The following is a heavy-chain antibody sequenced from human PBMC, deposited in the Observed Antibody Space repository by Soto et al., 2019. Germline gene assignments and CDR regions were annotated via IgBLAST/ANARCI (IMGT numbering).Heavy chain of an antibody. Sequence: PGESLKISCKGSGYTFNTYWIGWVRQMPGKGLEWMGIIYSGDSDTRYSPSFQGQVTISVDKSISTAYLQWSSLKASDTAMYYCARPWRKGGSSGGQFDAFEIWGQGTMVTVAS. D-gene: IGHD2-15*01. V-gene: IGHV5-51*01. CDR2: IYSGDSDT. CDR3: ARPWRKGGSSGGQFDAFEI. CDR1: GYTFNTYW. J-gene: IGHJ3*02.